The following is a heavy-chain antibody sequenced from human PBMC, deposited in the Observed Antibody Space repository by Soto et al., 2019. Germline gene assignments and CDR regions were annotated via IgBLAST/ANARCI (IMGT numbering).Heavy chain of an antibody. J-gene: IGHJ6*02. V-gene: IGHV3-74*01. CDR1: GVTFSSYW. D-gene: IGHD3-10*01. CDR2: MNEDGGTT. CDR3: ASDLSGRADV. Sequence: RLSCAASGVTFSSYWMHWVRQAPGKGLVWVSRMNEDGGTTDYADSVKGRFTISRDNAKNTLYLQMNSLRVEDTAVYYCASDLSGRADVLGQGTTVAVSS.